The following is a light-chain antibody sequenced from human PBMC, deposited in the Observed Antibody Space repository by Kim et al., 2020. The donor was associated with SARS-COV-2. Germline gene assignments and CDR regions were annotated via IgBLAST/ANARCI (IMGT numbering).Light chain of an antibody. J-gene: IGKJ5*01. CDR1: QSISSS. CDR2: GAS. CDR3: QQYAYWRV. Sequence: SLSPGERATLSCRASQSISSSLAWYQQKPGQAPRVLIYGASARATGIPARFSGSGSGTEFTLTISNVQSEDFAVYYCQQYAYWRVFGQGTRLEIK. V-gene: IGKV3-15*01.